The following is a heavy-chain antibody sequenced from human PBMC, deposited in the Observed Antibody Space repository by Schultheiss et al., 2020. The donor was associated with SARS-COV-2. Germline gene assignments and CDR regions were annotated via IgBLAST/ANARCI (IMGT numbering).Heavy chain of an antibody. D-gene: IGHD3-16*01. V-gene: IGHV3-48*03. Sequence: GGSLRLSCAASGFTFSSYEMNWVRQAPGKGLEWVSYISSGGSTIYYADSVMGRFTISRDNAKNSLYLQMNSLRAEDTAVYYCARDNVGFDYWGQGTLVTVSS. CDR3: ARDNVGFDY. J-gene: IGHJ4*02. CDR2: ISSGGSTI. CDR1: GFTFSSYE.